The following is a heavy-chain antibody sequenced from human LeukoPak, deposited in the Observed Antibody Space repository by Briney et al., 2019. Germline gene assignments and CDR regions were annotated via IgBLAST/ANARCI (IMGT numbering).Heavy chain of an antibody. D-gene: IGHD3-22*01. CDR2: IIPILGIA. J-gene: IGHJ4*02. V-gene: IGHV1-69*04. CDR1: GGTFSSYA. Sequence: ASVKVSCKASGGTFSSYAISWVRQAPGQGLEWMGRIIPILGIANYAQKFQGRVTITVDKSTSTAYMELSSLRSEDTAVYYCARDLFFDSSGYDYWGQGTLVTVSS. CDR3: ARDLFFDSSGYDY.